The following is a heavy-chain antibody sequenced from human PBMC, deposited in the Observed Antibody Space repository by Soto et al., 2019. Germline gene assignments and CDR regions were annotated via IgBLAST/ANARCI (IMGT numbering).Heavy chain of an antibody. J-gene: IGHJ6*04. V-gene: IGHV1-69*01. CDR1: GGTFSSYA. D-gene: IGHD3-22*01. CDR3: ARAPDLRSSGTSGMVV. Sequence: SMQVSCTSSGGTFSSYAISWVRQAPGQGLEWMGGIIPIFGTANYAQKFQGRVTITADESTSTAYMELSSLRSEDTAVYYCARAPDLRSSGTSGMVVWGNGKTVT. CDR2: IIPIFGTA.